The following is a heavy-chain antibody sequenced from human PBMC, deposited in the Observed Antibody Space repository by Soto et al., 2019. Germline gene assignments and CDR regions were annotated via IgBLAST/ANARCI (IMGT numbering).Heavy chain of an antibody. CDR1: GGSISSGGYS. CDR3: ARAPPGPAPRWGV. Sequence: QLQLQESGSGLVKPSQTLSLTCTVSGGSISSGGYSWSWIRQTPGKGLEWIGYIYPTGKTYYNPSLNNRATLSIDTSQNQFSLPMTSVTAADTAIYYCARAPPGPAPRWGVWGHGTTVTVSS. CDR2: IYPTGKT. J-gene: IGHJ6*02. D-gene: IGHD3-16*01. V-gene: IGHV4-30-2*01.